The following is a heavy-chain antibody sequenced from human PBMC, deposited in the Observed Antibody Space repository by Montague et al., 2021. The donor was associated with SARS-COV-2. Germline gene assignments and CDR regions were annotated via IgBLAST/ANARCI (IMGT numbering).Heavy chain of an antibody. J-gene: IGHJ4*02. CDR1: GESVSGFY. V-gene: IGHV4-34*01. CDR3: ARGFRTVEMPTISFDY. D-gene: IGHD5-24*01. Sequence: SETLSLTSAVYGESVSGFYWGWIRQPPGEGLEWPGEINHSGSPNYNPSLKSRVTMSLDTSKNQFSLKLSSVTAADTAVYFCARGFRTVEMPTISFDYWGQGTLVTVSS. CDR2: INHSGSP.